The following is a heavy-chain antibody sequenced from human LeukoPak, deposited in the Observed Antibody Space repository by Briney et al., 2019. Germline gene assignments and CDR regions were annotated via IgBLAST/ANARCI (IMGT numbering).Heavy chain of an antibody. CDR2: ISSTSAYI. CDR1: GFALRSYT. D-gene: IGHD2-2*02. Sequence: GGSLRLSCAASGFALRSYTVTWVRQAPGKGLEWVSSISSTSAYIYYAESVKGRFSISRDNVDNVVHLQMSSLTNEDTAVYYCARHLICSSTSCHRKMRKAFDIWGQGTMVTVSS. J-gene: IGHJ3*02. CDR3: ARHLICSSTSCHRKMRKAFDI. V-gene: IGHV3-21*01.